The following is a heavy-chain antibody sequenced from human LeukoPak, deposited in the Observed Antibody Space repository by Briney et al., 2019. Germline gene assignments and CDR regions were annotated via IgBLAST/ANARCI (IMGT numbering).Heavy chain of an antibody. D-gene: IGHD4-11*01. CDR1: GFTFNSYG. CDR2: MWYDGSNK. Sequence: GSLRLSCAASGFTFNSYGMHWVRQAPGKGLEWVAVMWYDGSNKYYADSVKGRFTISRDDSKNTLYLQMNSLRAEDTAMYYCARGLPPVMKYYFDYWGQGTLVTVSS. CDR3: ARGLPPVMKYYFDY. J-gene: IGHJ4*02. V-gene: IGHV3-33*01.